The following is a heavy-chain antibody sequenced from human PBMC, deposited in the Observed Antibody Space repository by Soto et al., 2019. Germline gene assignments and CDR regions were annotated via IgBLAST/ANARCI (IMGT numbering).Heavy chain of an antibody. J-gene: IGHJ6*02. CDR1: GYTLPELS. V-gene: IGHV1-24*01. Sequence: ASVKVSCKVSGYTLPELSMHWVRQAPGKGLEWMGGFDPEDGTANYAQKFQGRVTITADESTSTAYMELSSVRSEDTAVYYCSRDPFPGGDALYYGMDVWGQGTTVTVSS. CDR3: SRDPFPGGDALYYGMDV. CDR2: FDPEDGTA. D-gene: IGHD2-21*02.